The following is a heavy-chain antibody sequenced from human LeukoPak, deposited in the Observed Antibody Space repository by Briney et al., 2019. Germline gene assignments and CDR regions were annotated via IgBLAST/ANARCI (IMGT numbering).Heavy chain of an antibody. CDR3: ATRIAVAGTRNFDY. CDR2: FDPEDGET. Sequence: ASVKVSCKVSGYTLTELSMHWVHQAPGKGLEWMGGFDPEDGETIYAQKFQGRVTMTEDTSTDTAYMVLSSLRSEDTAVYYCATRIAVAGTRNFDYWGQGTLVTVSS. V-gene: IGHV1-24*01. J-gene: IGHJ4*02. D-gene: IGHD6-19*01. CDR1: GYTLTELS.